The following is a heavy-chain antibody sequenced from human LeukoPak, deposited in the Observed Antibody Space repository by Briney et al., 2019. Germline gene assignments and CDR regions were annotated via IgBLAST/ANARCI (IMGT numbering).Heavy chain of an antibody. CDR1: GGSVNGYY. Sequence: SETLSLTCTVSGGSVNGYYWNWIRQAPGKGLEWIGFIHYSGLTVYSPSLQSRGSMSVDTSRNLFSLDLCSVTAADTALYYCARDPPEDEWNSLDSWGQGILVTVSS. CDR2: IHYSGLT. J-gene: IGHJ4*02. V-gene: IGHV4-59*02. D-gene: IGHD1-7*01. CDR3: ARDPPEDEWNSLDS.